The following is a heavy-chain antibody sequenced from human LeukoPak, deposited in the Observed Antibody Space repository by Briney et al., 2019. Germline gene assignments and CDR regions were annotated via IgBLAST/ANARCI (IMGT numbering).Heavy chain of an antibody. Sequence: GGSLRLSCAASGFIFSNYEMNWVRQAPGKGLERVSYISSSGTTIYYGDSVMGRFTICRDNARNSLYLQMNSLRAEDTAVYYCARGYFDSRGYYSPDTHDCWGQGTLVTVSS. CDR2: ISSSGTTI. V-gene: IGHV3-48*03. CDR3: ARGYFDSRGYYSPDTHDC. J-gene: IGHJ4*02. CDR1: GFIFSNYE. D-gene: IGHD3-22*01.